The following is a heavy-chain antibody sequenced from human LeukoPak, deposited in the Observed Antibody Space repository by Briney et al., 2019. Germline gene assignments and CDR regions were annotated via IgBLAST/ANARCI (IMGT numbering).Heavy chain of an antibody. CDR1: GFTFSSYA. CDR2: ISGSGGST. J-gene: IGHJ4*02. Sequence: GGSLRLSCAASGFTFSSYAMSWVREAPGKGLEWVSAISGSGGSTYHADSVKGRFTISRDNSKNTLYLQMNSLRAEDTAVYYCAKDRIRYFDWLCFDYWGQGTLVTVSS. V-gene: IGHV3-23*01. CDR3: AKDRIRYFDWLCFDY. D-gene: IGHD3-9*01.